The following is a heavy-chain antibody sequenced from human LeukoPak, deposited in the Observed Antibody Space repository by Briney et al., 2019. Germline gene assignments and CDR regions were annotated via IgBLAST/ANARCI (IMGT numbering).Heavy chain of an antibody. CDR1: RFTINSNY. V-gene: IGHV3-20*04. J-gene: IGHJ4*02. CDR2: INWNGGST. Sequence: GGSLRLSCSASRFTINSNYMSWVRQAPGKGLEWVSGINWNGGSTGYADSVKGRFTISRDNAKNSLYLQMNSLRAEDTALYYCVRGIDYWGQGTLVTVSS. CDR3: VRGIDY.